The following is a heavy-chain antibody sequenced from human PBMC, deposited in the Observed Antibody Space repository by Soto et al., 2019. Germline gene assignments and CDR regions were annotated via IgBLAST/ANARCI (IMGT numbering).Heavy chain of an antibody. CDR1: GGSTSSDNY. V-gene: IGHV4-30-4*01. CDR2: IYYSGNT. D-gene: IGHD3-16*01. J-gene: IGHJ4*01. Sequence: SETLSLTCTVSGGSTSSDNYWSWIRQPPGKGLEWIGHIYYSGNTDYNPSLKSRLAISIDTSKNHFSLKLSSVTAADTAVYFCAREGGESSDGLYYFD. CDR3: AREGGESSDGLYYFD.